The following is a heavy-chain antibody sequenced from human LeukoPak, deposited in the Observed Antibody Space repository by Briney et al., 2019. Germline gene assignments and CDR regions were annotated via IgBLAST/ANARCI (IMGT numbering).Heavy chain of an antibody. D-gene: IGHD4-23*01. CDR2: IIPIFGTA. Sequence: ASVKVSCKASGGTFSSYAISWVRQAPGQGLEWMGGIIPIFGTANYAQKFQGRVTITTDESTSTAYMELSSLRSEDTAVYYCAREGEYYGGNPRYFDYWGQGTLVTVSS. J-gene: IGHJ4*02. CDR3: AREGEYYGGNPRYFDY. V-gene: IGHV1-69*05. CDR1: GGTFSSYA.